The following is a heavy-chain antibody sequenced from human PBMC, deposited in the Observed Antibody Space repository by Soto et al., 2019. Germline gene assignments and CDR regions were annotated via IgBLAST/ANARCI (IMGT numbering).Heavy chain of an antibody. CDR2: IYPGDSHA. Sequence: GESLKISCKGSGYSFTNYWIGWVRQMPGKGLEWMGIIYPGDSHAIYSPSFQGQVTMSADKSISTAYLQWSSLKASDTAMYYCARPYSGGPNDPFDVGGQGTMVTVSS. D-gene: IGHD1-26*01. V-gene: IGHV5-51*01. J-gene: IGHJ3*01. CDR1: GYSFTNYW. CDR3: ARPYSGGPNDPFDV.